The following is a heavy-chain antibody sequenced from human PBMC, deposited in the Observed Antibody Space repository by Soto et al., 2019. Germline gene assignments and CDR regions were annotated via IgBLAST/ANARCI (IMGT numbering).Heavy chain of an antibody. J-gene: IGHJ4*02. Sequence: SETLSLTCAVYGGSFSGYYWGWIRQPPGKGLEWIGEINHSGSTNYNPSLKSRVTISVDTSKNQFSLKLSSVTAADTAVYYCATERPFYGDYGTYFDYWGQGTLVPVYS. D-gene: IGHD4-17*01. V-gene: IGHV4-34*01. CDR2: INHSGST. CDR1: GGSFSGYY. CDR3: ATERPFYGDYGTYFDY.